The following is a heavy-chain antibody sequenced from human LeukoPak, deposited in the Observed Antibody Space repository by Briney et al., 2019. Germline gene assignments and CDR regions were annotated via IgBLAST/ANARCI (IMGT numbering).Heavy chain of an antibody. CDR1: GDSISSSTYY. V-gene: IGHV4-39*01. CDR2: RYCSVTT. J-gene: IGHJ4*02. Sequence: PSETLSLTCSVSGDSISSSTYYWGWIRQPPGKGLEWIGSRYCSVTTYCNPSLKSRVTISEDTSKNQFSLKLSSVTAADTGVYYCARMYSSGDPFDYWGQGTQVTVSS. CDR3: ARMYSSGDPFDY. D-gene: IGHD6-25*01.